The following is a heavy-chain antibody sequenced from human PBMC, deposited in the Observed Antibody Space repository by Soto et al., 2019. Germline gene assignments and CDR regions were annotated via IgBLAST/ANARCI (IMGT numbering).Heavy chain of an antibody. CDR1: GGSFSGYY. Sequence: QVQLQQWGAGLLKPSETLSLTCAVYGGSFSGYYWSWIRQPPGKGLEWIGEINHSGSTNYNPSLKSRVTISVDTSKNQFSLKLSSVTDADTAVYYCARGRYSYARYDPWGQGTLVTVSS. CDR3: ARGRYSYARYDP. V-gene: IGHV4-34*01. J-gene: IGHJ5*02. CDR2: INHSGST. D-gene: IGHD1-1*01.